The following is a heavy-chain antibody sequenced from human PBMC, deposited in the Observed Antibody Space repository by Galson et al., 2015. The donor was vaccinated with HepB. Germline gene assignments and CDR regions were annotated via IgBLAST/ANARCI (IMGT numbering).Heavy chain of an antibody. CDR3: AKDVYSWGAVGTIDY. CDR2: ISSTGTTV. J-gene: IGHJ4*02. D-gene: IGHD6-13*01. V-gene: IGHV3-48*01. Sequence: SLRLSCAASGFTFSSYTMNWVRQAPGKGLESASYISSTGTTVYDADSAKGRFTISRDNSDNTLSLQMNSLRPEDTAIYYCAKDVYSWGAVGTIDYWGRGTLVTVSS. CDR1: GFTFSSYT.